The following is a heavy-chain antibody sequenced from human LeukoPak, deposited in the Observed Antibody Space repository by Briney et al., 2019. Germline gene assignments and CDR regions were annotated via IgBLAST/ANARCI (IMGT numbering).Heavy chain of an antibody. V-gene: IGHV1-3*01. CDR2: INAGNGNT. CDR1: GYTFTSYA. D-gene: IGHD3-22*01. CDR3: ARDNGRSYYYDSSGYYHGIGY. Sequence: GASVKVSCKASGYTFTSYAMHWVRQAPGQRLEWMGWINAGNGNTKYSQKFQGRVTITRDTSASTAYMELSSLRSEDTAEYYCARDNGRSYYYDSSGYYHGIGYWGQGTLVTVSS. J-gene: IGHJ4*02.